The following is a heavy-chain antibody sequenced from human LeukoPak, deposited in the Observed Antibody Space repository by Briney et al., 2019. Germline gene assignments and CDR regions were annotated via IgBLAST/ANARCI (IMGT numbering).Heavy chain of an antibody. Sequence: GRTLTLSCAASGCTFSSYDFNWIRQAPGKGLEWVAVISYDGNTKYYADSVKGRFTISRDNSKDTLYLQMNSLRAEDTARYYCARGGRRYSSWGGVDYWGQGTLVTGSS. CDR1: GCTFSSYD. CDR2: ISYDGNTK. D-gene: IGHD6-19*01. J-gene: IGHJ4*02. V-gene: IGHV3-33*01. CDR3: ARGGRRYSSWGGVDY.